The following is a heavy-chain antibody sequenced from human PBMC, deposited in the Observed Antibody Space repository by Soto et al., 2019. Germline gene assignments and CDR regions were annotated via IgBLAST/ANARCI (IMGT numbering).Heavy chain of an antibody. CDR1: GYSFTSYW. CDR2: IDPSDSYT. CDR3: ASNHPYSVNYGMDV. V-gene: IGHV5-10-1*01. Sequence: GESLKISCKGSGYSFTSYWISWVRQMPGKGLEWMGRIDPSDSYTNYSPSFQGHVTVSADKSISTAYLQWSSLKASDTAMYYCASNHPYSVNYGMDVWGQGTTVTVSS. D-gene: IGHD4-17*01. J-gene: IGHJ6*02.